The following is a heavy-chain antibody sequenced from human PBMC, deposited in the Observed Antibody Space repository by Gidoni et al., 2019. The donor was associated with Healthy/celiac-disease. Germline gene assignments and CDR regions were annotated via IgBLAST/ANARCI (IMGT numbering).Heavy chain of an antibody. CDR1: GSVFTSYW. J-gene: IGHJ4*02. CDR2: MDPRDSNT. CDR3: ARHPHLPRGRAVGARDY. Sequence: EVQLLQYRAEGKKRGEAPRISCQDSGSVFTSYWISWVRQMHGKGLEWSGRMDPRDSNTNDSTSFQGPVTMSADYSISTAYPQCSRLKASDTAMSYCARHPHLPRGRAVGARDYWGQGTLVTVSS. V-gene: IGHV5-10-1*03. D-gene: IGHD1-26*01.